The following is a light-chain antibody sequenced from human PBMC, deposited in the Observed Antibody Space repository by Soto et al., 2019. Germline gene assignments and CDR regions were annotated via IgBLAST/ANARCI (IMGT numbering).Light chain of an antibody. CDR3: XXYNSYPWT. Sequence: DIQMTQSPSTLSASVGDRVTITCRASQSISSWLGWYQQKPGKASKLLIYKASSLESGVPSRFSGSGSGTEXXXXXXXXXXDDFATYYCXXYNSYPWTFGQGTKVEIK. CDR2: KAS. J-gene: IGKJ1*01. V-gene: IGKV1-5*03. CDR1: QSISSW.